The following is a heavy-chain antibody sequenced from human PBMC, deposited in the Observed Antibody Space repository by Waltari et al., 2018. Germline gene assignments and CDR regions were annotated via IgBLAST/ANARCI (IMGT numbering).Heavy chain of an antibody. CDR2: FDPEDGET. D-gene: IGHD6-19*01. J-gene: IGHJ4*02. CDR3: ATKAPGYSSGWYDY. V-gene: IGHV1-24*01. Sequence: QVQLVQSGAEVKKPGASVKVPCQVSGYTLTELSMHWVRPAPGKGLGWMGGFDPEDGETIYAQKFQGRVTMTEDTSTDTAYMELSSLRSEDTAVYYCATKAPGYSSGWYDYWGQGTLVTVSS. CDR1: GYTLTELS.